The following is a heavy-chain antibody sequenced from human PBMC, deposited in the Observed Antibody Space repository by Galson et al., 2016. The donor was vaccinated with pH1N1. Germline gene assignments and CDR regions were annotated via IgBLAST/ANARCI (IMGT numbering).Heavy chain of an antibody. CDR1: GFTFSSYA. D-gene: IGHD6-13*01. CDR2: ISGNGGST. Sequence: SLRLSCAASGFTFSSYAMIWVRQAPGKGLEWVSTISGNGGSTYYADSVKGRFTVSRDSSMNTLYLQMNSLRAEDTAVYYCARAGSSWDTYYYYYGMDVWGQGTTVTVSS. V-gene: IGHV3-23*01. J-gene: IGHJ6*02. CDR3: ARAGSSWDTYYYYYGMDV.